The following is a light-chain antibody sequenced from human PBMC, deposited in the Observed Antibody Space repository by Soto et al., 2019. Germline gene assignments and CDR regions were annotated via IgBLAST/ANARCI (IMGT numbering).Light chain of an antibody. CDR1: QSVSSN. CDR2: DAS. J-gene: IGKJ3*01. V-gene: IGKV3-11*01. CDR3: QQRTKWRGFT. Sequence: EIVLTQSPATLSLSPGERATLSCRASQSVSSNLAWYQQIPGQAPRLLIYDASNRATGIPARFSGSGSGTDFTLTISSLEPEDFAVYYCQQRTKWRGFTFGPGTKVDIK.